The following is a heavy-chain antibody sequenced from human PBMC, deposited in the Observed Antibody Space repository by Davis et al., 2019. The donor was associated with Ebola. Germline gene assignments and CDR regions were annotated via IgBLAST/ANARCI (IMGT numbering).Heavy chain of an antibody. CDR3: ARAVNYYYYGMDV. CDR1: GFSFGYHF. Sequence: GESLKISCAASGFSFGYHFMTWVRQAPGKGLEWVAKIQKDGSDIAYADSVKGRFTISRDNAKNSLYLQMNSLRAEDTAVYYCARAVNYYYYGMDVWGKGTTVTVSS. D-gene: IGHD4-17*01. V-gene: IGHV3-7*04. CDR2: IQKDGSDI. J-gene: IGHJ6*04.